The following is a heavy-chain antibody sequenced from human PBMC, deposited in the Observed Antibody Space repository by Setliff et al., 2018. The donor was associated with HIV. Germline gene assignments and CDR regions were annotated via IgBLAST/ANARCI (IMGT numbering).Heavy chain of an antibody. D-gene: IGHD3-22*01. J-gene: IGHJ4*02. Sequence: SETLSLTCTVSGGSISSGDYYWSWIRQPPGKGLEWLGYISSSGGTDYNPSLNSRIIISIDTSKNQFSLRLSSVTAADTAVYFCARVLPYDSTGFLLYYFDNWGQGTLVTVS. CDR1: GGSISSGDYY. CDR3: ARVLPYDSTGFLLYYFDN. V-gene: IGHV4-30-4*08. CDR2: ISSSGGT.